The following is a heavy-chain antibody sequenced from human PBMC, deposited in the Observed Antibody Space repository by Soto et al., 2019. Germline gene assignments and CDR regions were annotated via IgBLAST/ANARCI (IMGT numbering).Heavy chain of an antibody. CDR2: FDPEDGET. Sequence: ASVKVSCKVSGYTLTELSMHWVRQAPGKGLGWMGGFDPEDGETIYAQKFQGRVTMTEDTSTDTAYKELSSQRSEDKAVYYGATGRSYGDFGYWGQGTLVTVSS. CDR3: ATGRSYGDFGY. J-gene: IGHJ4*02. D-gene: IGHD4-17*01. V-gene: IGHV1-24*01. CDR1: GYTLTELS.